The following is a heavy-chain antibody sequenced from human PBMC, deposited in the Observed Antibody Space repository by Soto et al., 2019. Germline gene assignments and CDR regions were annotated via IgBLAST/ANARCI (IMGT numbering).Heavy chain of an antibody. J-gene: IGHJ5*02. CDR3: ARDPNNSSSWWLDP. CDR1: EFTFSSYA. D-gene: IGHD6-6*01. V-gene: IGHV3-21*01. Sequence: GGSLRLSCAASEFTFSSYAMSWVRQAPGKGLEWVSYISYGSSYTNYADSVKGRFTISRDNDKNSLFLQMNNLRTEDTAVYFCARDPNNSSSWWLDPWGRGALVTVSS. CDR2: ISYGSSYT.